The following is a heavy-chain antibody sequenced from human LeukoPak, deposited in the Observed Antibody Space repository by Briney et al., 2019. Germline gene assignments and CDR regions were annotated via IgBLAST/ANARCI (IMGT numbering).Heavy chain of an antibody. CDR2: MNPNSGNT. J-gene: IGHJ3*02. CDR3: ARSAYDTSGYYARAFDI. Sequence: ASVKVSCKASGYTFTSYDINWVRQATGQGLEWMGWMNPNSGNTGYAQKFQGRVTMTRNTSISTAYMELSSLRSEDTAVYYCARSAYDTSGYYARAFDIWGQGTMVTVSS. V-gene: IGHV1-8*01. D-gene: IGHD3-22*01. CDR1: GYTFTSYD.